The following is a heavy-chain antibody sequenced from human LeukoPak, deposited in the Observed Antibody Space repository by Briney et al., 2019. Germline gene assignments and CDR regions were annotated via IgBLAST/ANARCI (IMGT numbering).Heavy chain of an antibody. J-gene: IGHJ4*02. Sequence: GGSLRLSCAASGFTFSSYAMHWVRQAPGKGLEWVAVISYDGSNKYYADSVKGRFTISRDNSKNTLYLQMNSLRAEDTAVYYCVKGGYWGQGTLVTVSS. V-gene: IGHV3-30-3*01. CDR3: VKGGY. CDR2: ISYDGSNK. CDR1: GFTFSSYA.